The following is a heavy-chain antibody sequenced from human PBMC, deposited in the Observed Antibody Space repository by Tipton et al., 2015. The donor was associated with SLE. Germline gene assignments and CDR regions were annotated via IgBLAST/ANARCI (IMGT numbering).Heavy chain of an antibody. CDR3: ARGGVGAFAFAL. D-gene: IGHD3-16*01. CDR2: TYYRKKWYN. V-gene: IGHV6-1*01. Sequence: PGLLKPSQTLSLTCAISGESVSSNSAAWNWIRQSPSRGLEWLGRTYYRKKWYNDYAVSVKSRITITPDTSKNQFSLQLNSVTPEDTAVYYCARGGVGAFAFALWGQVILVTVTT. CDR1: GESVSSNSAA. J-gene: IGHJ3*01.